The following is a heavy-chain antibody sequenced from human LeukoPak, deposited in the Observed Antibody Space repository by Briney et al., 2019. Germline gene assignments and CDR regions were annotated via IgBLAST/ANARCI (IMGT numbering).Heavy chain of an antibody. CDR2: INPGGGST. Sequence: ASVKVSCKASGYIFTNYYMHWVRQAPGQGLEWMGIINPGGGSTSYAQKFQGRVTMTRDTSTSTVYMELSSLRSEDTTVYYCARAGRAVGGFDYWGQGTLVTVSS. D-gene: IGHD1-26*01. CDR1: GYIFTNYY. J-gene: IGHJ4*02. V-gene: IGHV1-46*01. CDR3: ARAGRAVGGFDY.